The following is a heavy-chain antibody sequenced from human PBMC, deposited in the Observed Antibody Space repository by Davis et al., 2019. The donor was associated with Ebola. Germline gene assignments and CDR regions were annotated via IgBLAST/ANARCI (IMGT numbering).Heavy chain of an antibody. CDR2: ISGSGGST. J-gene: IGHJ4*02. D-gene: IGHD3-10*01. CDR1: GLTFSSYA. Sequence: GESLNPPCAASGLTFSSYAMSCVRQAPGKRLEWVSAISGSGGSTYYADSVKGRFTISRDNSKITLYLQMNRLRAEDTAVYYCAKEGYYYGSGSYYTTFDYWGQGTLVTVAS. V-gene: IGHV3-23*01. CDR3: AKEGYYYGSGSYYTTFDY.